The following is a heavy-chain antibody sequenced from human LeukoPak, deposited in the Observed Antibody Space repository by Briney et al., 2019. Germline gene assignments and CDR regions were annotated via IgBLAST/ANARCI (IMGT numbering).Heavy chain of an antibody. CDR1: GGSISSYY. CDR2: IYYSGST. D-gene: IGHD2-2*01. Sequence: SETLSLTCTVSGGSISSYYWSWIRQPPGKGLEWIGYIYYSGSTYYNPSLKSRVTISVDTSKNQFSLKLSSVTAADTAVYYCARSGRVVPAARYWGQGTLVTVSS. J-gene: IGHJ4*02. V-gene: IGHV4-59*12. CDR3: ARSGRVVPAARY.